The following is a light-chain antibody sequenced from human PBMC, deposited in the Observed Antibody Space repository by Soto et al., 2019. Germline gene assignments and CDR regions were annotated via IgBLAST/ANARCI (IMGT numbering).Light chain of an antibody. CDR2: DVS. Sequence: QSVLTQPASVSGSPGQSITISCTGTSSDVGGYNYVSWYQQHPGKAPKLMIYDVSNRPSGVSNRFSGSKSGNTASLTISWFQAEDEADYYCSSYTSSSTFYDFGTGTKVTVL. J-gene: IGLJ1*01. CDR3: SSYTSSSTFYD. V-gene: IGLV2-14*01. CDR1: SSDVGGYNY.